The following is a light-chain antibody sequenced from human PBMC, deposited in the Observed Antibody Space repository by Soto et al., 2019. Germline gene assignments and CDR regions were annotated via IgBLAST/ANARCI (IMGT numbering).Light chain of an antibody. CDR2: DAS. CDR1: QSVRSY. V-gene: IGKV3-11*01. CDR3: QQRGSWPPIT. J-gene: IGKJ5*01. Sequence: EIVLTQSPATLSLSPGERVTLSCRASQSVRSYLAWYQQKPGQSPRLLIYDASSRAAGIPARFSGSGSGTDFTLTISGLEPEDFAVYYCQQRGSWPPITFGQGTRLEI.